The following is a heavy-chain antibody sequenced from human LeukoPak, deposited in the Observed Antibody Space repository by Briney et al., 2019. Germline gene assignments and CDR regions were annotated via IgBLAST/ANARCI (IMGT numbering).Heavy chain of an antibody. V-gene: IGHV1-2*02. Sequence: ASVKVSCKASGYTFTGYYMHWVRQAPGQGLEWMGWINPNSGGTNYAQKFQGRVTMTRDTSISTAYMELSRLRSDDTAVYYCARARGKVYYGSGSYWFDPWGQGTLVTVSS. CDR1: GYTFTGYY. D-gene: IGHD3-10*01. J-gene: IGHJ5*02. CDR2: INPNSGGT. CDR3: ARARGKVYYGSGSYWFDP.